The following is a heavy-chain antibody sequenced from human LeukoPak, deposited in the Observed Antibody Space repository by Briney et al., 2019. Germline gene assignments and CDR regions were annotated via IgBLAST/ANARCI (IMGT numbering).Heavy chain of an antibody. CDR2: IYHSGST. J-gene: IGHJ5*02. Sequence: PSQTLSLTCTVSGDSISSGDYYWSWIRQPAGKGLEWIGSIYHSGSTYYNPSLKSRVTISVDTSKNQFSLKLSSVTAADTAVYYCARDHSSSLSPWFDPWGQGTLVTVSS. CDR1: GDSISSGDYY. V-gene: IGHV4-61*02. CDR3: ARDHSSSLSPWFDP. D-gene: IGHD6-13*01.